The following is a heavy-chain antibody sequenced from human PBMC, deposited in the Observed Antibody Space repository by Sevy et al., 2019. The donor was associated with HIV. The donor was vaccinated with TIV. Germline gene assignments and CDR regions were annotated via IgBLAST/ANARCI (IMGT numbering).Heavy chain of an antibody. D-gene: IGHD3-3*01. Sequence: LSLTCTVSGGSISSGSYYWSWIRQPAGKGLEWIGRIYTSGSTNYNPSLKSRVTMSVDTSKNQFSLKLSSVTAADTAVYYCARDLRVLRFLAWFPNGMDVWGQGTTVTVSS. CDR3: ARDLRVLRFLAWFPNGMDV. CDR1: GGSISSGSYY. V-gene: IGHV4-61*02. CDR2: IYTSGST. J-gene: IGHJ6*02.